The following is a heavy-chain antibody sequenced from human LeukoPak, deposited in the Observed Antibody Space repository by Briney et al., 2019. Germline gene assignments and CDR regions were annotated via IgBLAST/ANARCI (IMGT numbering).Heavy chain of an antibody. V-gene: IGHV1-18*01. CDR2: ISPYNGNT. CDR1: GYTFTSYG. CDR3: ARVHPITMVRGVKYDP. J-gene: IGHJ5*02. D-gene: IGHD3-10*01. Sequence: ASVKVSCKASGYTFTSYGISWVRQAPGQGLEWMGRISPYNGNTNYAQKLQGRVTITTDKSTSTAYMELSSLRSDDTALYYCARVHPITMVRGVKYDPWGQGTLVTVSS.